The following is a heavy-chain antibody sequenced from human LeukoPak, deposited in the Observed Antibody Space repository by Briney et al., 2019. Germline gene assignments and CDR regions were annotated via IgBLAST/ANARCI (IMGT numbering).Heavy chain of an antibody. D-gene: IGHD2-15*01. CDR3: ARERLENCNDGSCPDALDI. Sequence: GGSLRLSCAASGFSFSSYLMHWVRQAPGKGLEWVALIGFDVSKIYYADSVKDRFTISRDNSKNTLYLQMNSLRDEDTAVYFCARERLENCNDGSCPDALDIWGQGTMVTISS. CDR1: GFSFSSYL. CDR2: IGFDVSKI. J-gene: IGHJ3*02. V-gene: IGHV3-33*01.